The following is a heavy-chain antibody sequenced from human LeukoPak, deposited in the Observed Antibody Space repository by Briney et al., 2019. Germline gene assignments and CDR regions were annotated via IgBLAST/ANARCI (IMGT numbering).Heavy chain of an antibody. Sequence: GGSLRLSCAASGFTFGNYAMTWVRQAPGKWLEWVSFVTGNVDTTYADSLKGRFTISRDNSRHTLYLQMNSLRAEDTAVYHCARNAADCTTSACYDSWGQGTLVTVSS. D-gene: IGHD2-8*01. CDR3: ARNAADCTTSACYDS. CDR2: VTGNVDTT. CDR1: GFTFGNYA. J-gene: IGHJ4*02. V-gene: IGHV3-23*01.